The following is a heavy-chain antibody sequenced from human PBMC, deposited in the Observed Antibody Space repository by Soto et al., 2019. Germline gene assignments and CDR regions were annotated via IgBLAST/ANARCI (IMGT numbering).Heavy chain of an antibody. CDR2: INPNSGGT. V-gene: IGHV1-2*04. J-gene: IGHJ4*02. CDR3: ARGYSLDLYYFDY. Sequence: ASVKVSCKASGYTFTGYYMHWVRQAPGQGLEWMGWINPNSGGTNYAQKFQGWVTMTRDTSISTAYMELSRLRSDDTAVYYCARGYSLDLYYFDYWGQGTLVTVS. CDR1: GYTFTGYY. D-gene: IGHD5-18*01.